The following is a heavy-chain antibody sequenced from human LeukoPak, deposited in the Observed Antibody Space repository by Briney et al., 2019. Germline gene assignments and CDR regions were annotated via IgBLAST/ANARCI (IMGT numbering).Heavy chain of an antibody. CDR3: ARDSSARD. Sequence: PGGSLRLSCAASGFTVSSNYMSWVRQAPGKGPEWVANIKADGSENHYVDSVKGRFSISRDNAKNSLYLQMNSLRAEDTAVYYCARDSSARDWGQGTLVTVSS. D-gene: IGHD3-22*01. V-gene: IGHV3-7*01. CDR1: GFTVSSNY. J-gene: IGHJ4*02. CDR2: IKADGSEN.